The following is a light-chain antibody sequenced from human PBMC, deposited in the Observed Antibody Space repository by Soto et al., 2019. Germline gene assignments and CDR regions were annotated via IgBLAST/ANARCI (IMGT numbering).Light chain of an antibody. CDR2: GTS. CDR3: QQYTTSSWT. CDR1: QSVGSSY. Sequence: VLTQSPGTLSLSTGERATLSCRASQSVGSSYLAWYQQKPGQAPRVLIYGTSSRATGIPDRFSGSGSGTDFTLTISRLEPEDFAVYYCQQYTTSSWTFGQGTKADI. V-gene: IGKV3-20*01. J-gene: IGKJ1*01.